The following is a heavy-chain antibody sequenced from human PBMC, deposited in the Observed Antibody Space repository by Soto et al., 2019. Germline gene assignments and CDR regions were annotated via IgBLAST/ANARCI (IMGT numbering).Heavy chain of an antibody. Sequence: QVQLVQSGAEVKKPGASVKVSCKASGYTFTSYGISWVRQAPGQGLEWMGWISAYNGKTNYAQKLQGRVPMTPGTSPSTTLLELRSLRSDDTAVYYCARGYIGTTVTPGWGQGTLVTVSS. CDR2: ISAYNGKT. V-gene: IGHV1-18*01. D-gene: IGHD4-17*01. CDR3: ARGYIGTTVTPG. J-gene: IGHJ4*02. CDR1: GYTFTSYG.